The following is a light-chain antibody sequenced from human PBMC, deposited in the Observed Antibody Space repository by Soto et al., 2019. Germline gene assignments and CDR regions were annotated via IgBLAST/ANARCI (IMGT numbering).Light chain of an antibody. CDR2: GNN. CDR1: SSNIGAGYD. J-gene: IGLJ1*01. Sequence: QLVLTQPPSVSGAPGQRVTISCTGSSSNIGAGYDVHWYQQLPRTAPKLLIYGNNNRPSVVPDRFSGSKSGTSASLAITGLQGYDDADYYCQTYDMSLSGTVFGTGTKLTVL. CDR3: QTYDMSLSGTV. V-gene: IGLV1-40*01.